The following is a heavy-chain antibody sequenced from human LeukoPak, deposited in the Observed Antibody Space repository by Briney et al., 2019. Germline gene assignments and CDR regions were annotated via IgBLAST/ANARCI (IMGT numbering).Heavy chain of an antibody. CDR3: ASSRSGYHDAFDI. CDR2: IYSGGST. Sequence: ETLSLTCTVSGGSISSYYMSWVRQAPGKGLEWVSVIYSGGSTYYADSVKGRFTISRHNSKNTLYLQMNSLGAEDTAVYYCASSRSGYHDAFDIWGQGTMVTVSS. CDR1: GGSISSYY. D-gene: IGHD3-3*01. V-gene: IGHV3-53*04. J-gene: IGHJ3*02.